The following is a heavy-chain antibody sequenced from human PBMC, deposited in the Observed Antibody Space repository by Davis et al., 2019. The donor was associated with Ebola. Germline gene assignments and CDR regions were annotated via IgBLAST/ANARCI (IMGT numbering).Heavy chain of an antibody. D-gene: IGHD2-2*01. Sequence: SETLSLTCSVSGGSISSGTYYWGWVRQPPGKGLEWIGEIDHRGDTKYSPFLKSRVIISIDTSKNQFSLRLSSVTAADTAVYYCASPHQIRGENFFDLWGQGSLVTVSS. CDR1: GGSISSGTYY. V-gene: IGHV4-39*07. CDR2: IDHRGDT. J-gene: IGHJ4*02. CDR3: ASPHQIRGENFFDL.